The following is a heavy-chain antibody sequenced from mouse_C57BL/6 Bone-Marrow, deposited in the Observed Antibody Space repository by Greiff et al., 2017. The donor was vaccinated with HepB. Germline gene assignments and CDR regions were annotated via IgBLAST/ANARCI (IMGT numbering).Heavy chain of an antibody. Sequence: DVQLVESGGGLVQPKGSLKLSCAASGFSFNTYAMNWVRQAPGKGSEWVARIRSKSNNYASYYADSVKDRFTISRDDSESMLYLQMNNLKTEDTAMYYCVRHGTTVPFDYWGQGTTLTVSS. V-gene: IGHV10-1*01. CDR3: VRHGTTVPFDY. CDR2: IRSKSNNYAS. J-gene: IGHJ2*01. CDR1: GFSFNTYA. D-gene: IGHD1-1*01.